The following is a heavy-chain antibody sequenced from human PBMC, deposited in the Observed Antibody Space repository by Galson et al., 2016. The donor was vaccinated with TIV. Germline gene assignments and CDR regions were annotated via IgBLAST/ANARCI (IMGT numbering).Heavy chain of an antibody. V-gene: IGHV3-21*01. D-gene: IGHD3-3*01. CDR1: GFTFSSYT. Sequence: SLRLSCAASGFTFSSYTMHWVRQAPWKEPQWVSSISSSATFIYYADSLKGRFTISRDNTNDLLYLEMNSLRVEDTAIYYCARVSQPTLFGVAIFDYWGQGTVVTVSS. CDR3: ARVSQPTLFGVAIFDY. J-gene: IGHJ4*02. CDR2: ISSSATFI.